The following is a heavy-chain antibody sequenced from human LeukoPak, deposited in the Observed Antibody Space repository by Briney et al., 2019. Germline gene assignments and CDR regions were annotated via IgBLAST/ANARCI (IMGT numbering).Heavy chain of an antibody. CDR3: ARDRRIAAAVNWFDP. CDR2: IYYSGST. D-gene: IGHD6-13*01. V-gene: IGHV4-59*12. CDR1: GGSISSYY. Sequence: SETLSLTCTVSGGSISSYYWSWIRQPPGKGLEWIGYIYYSGSTNYNPSLKSRVTISVDTSKNQFSLKLSSVTAADTAVYYCARDRRIAAAVNWFDPWGQGTLVTVSS. J-gene: IGHJ5*02.